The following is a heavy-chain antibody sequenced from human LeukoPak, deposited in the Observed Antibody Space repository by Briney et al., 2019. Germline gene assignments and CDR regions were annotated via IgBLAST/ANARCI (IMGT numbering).Heavy chain of an antibody. CDR3: AKRFRNCSSTSCLPDYYYYYYYMDV. Sequence: AGGSLRLSCAASGFTFSSYAMSWVRQAPGKGLEWVSGVSGSGGNTYYADSVKGRFTISRDNSKNTLYLQMNSLRAEDTAVYYCAKRFRNCSSTSCLPDYYYYYYYMDVWGKGTTVTVSS. V-gene: IGHV3-23*01. CDR2: VSGSGGNT. D-gene: IGHD2-2*01. J-gene: IGHJ6*03. CDR1: GFTFSSYA.